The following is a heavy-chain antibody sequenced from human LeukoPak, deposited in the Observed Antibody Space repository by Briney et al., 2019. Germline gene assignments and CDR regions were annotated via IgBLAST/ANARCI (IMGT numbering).Heavy chain of an antibody. Sequence: ARSLSLSCAASGLTFSRYGMHWVRQAAGRGLAWVAVISYVGSKKYYADSVKGRFTISRDNSKNTLYLQMNSLRAEDTAVYYCAKDGDIVVVPAAYYFDYWGQGTLVTVSS. CDR1: GLTFSRYG. CDR3: AKDGDIVVVPAAYYFDY. J-gene: IGHJ4*02. CDR2: ISYVGSKK. V-gene: IGHV3-30*18. D-gene: IGHD2-2*01.